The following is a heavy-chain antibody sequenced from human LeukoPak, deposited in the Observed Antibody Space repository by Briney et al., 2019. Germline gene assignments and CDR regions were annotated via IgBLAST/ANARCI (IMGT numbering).Heavy chain of an antibody. Sequence: SETLSLTCTVSGGSISSSSYCWGWIRQPPGKGLEWIGSIYYSGSTYYNPSLKSRVTLSVDTSKNQFSLKLSSVTAADTAVYYCARDVNGCSSTSCFFDYWGQGTLVTVSS. CDR1: GGSISSSSYC. V-gene: IGHV4-39*07. CDR3: ARDVNGCSSTSCFFDY. CDR2: IYYSGST. J-gene: IGHJ4*02. D-gene: IGHD2-2*01.